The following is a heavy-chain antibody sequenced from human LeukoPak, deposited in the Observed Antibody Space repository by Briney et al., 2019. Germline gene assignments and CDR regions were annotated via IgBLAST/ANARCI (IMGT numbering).Heavy chain of an antibody. Sequence: ASVKVSCKASGYTFTSYDINSVRQATGQGLEWMGWMNPNSGNTGYAQRFQGRVTMTRDTSISTAYMELSSLRSEDTAVYYCARDSSVNAFDMWGQGTMVTVSS. V-gene: IGHV1-8*01. CDR3: ARDSSVNAFDM. D-gene: IGHD6-19*01. CDR1: GYTFTSYD. J-gene: IGHJ3*02. CDR2: MNPNSGNT.